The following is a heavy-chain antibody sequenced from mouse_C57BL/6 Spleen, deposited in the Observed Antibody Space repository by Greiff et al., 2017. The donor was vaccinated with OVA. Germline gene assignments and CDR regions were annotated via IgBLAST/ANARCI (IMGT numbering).Heavy chain of an antibody. V-gene: IGHV5-4*03. D-gene: IGHD2-4*01. CDR1: GFTFSSYA. J-gene: IGHJ2*01. CDR3: ARAANYDEGYYFDY. Sequence: DVKLVESGGGLVKPGGSLKLSCAASGFTFSSYAMSWVRQTPEKRLEWVATISDGGSYTYYPDNVKGRFTISRDNAKNNLYLQMSHLKSEDTAMYYCARAANYDEGYYFDYWGQGTTLTVSS. CDR2: ISDGGSYT.